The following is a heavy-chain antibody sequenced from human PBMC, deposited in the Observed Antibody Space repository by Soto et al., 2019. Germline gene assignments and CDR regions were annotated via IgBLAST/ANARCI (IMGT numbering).Heavy chain of an antibody. Sequence: PGGSLRLSCAASGFTFSSYWMSWVRQAPGKGLEWVANIKQDGSEKYYVDTVKGRFTISRDNAKNSLYLQMNRLRAEDTAVYYCARDNYIWGSYRSSNWFDPWGQGTLVTVSS. J-gene: IGHJ5*02. D-gene: IGHD3-16*02. CDR1: GFTFSSYW. CDR3: ARDNYIWGSYRSSNWFDP. CDR2: IKQDGSEK. V-gene: IGHV3-7*01.